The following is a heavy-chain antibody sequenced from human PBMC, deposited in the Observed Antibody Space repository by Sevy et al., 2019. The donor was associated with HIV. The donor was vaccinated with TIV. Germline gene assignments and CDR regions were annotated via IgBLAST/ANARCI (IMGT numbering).Heavy chain of an antibody. V-gene: IGHV1-18*01. Sequence: ASVKVSCKASGYTFTSYRISWVRQAPGQGLEWMGWISTYNGDTNYVQKLQGRVTMITDTSTSTDYMELRSLRSDDTAVYYCARAYCSGGSCYSLAYWGQGTLVTVSS. CDR1: GYTFTSYR. CDR3: ARAYCSGGSCYSLAY. D-gene: IGHD2-15*01. CDR2: ISTYNGDT. J-gene: IGHJ4*02.